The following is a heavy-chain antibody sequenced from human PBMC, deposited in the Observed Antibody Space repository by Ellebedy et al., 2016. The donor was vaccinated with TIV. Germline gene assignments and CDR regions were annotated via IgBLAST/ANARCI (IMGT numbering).Heavy chain of an antibody. CDR1: GGSICSGSYY. CDR2: ISSGGT. V-gene: IGHV4-61*02. Sequence: SETLSLXXTVSGGSICSGSYYWSWVRQPAGKGLEWIGRISSGGTSYNPSLRSRVTMSVDTSKNQFSLRLTSVMAADAAVYYCARGHNWFDLWGQGTLVIVSS. J-gene: IGHJ5*02. CDR3: ARGHNWFDL.